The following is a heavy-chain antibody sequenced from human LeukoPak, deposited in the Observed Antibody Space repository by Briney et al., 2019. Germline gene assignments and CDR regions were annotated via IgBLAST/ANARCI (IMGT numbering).Heavy chain of an antibody. CDR1: GYTFTGYY. V-gene: IGHV1-2*02. J-gene: IGHJ5*02. D-gene: IGHD5-18*01. Sequence: ASVKVSCKASGYTFTGYYMHWVRQAPGQGLEWMGWINPNSGGTNYAQKFQGRVTMTRDTSISTAYMELSRLRSDDTAVYYCARNPHSFHTTNWFDPWGQGTLVTVSS. CDR2: INPNSGGT. CDR3: ARNPHSFHTTNWFDP.